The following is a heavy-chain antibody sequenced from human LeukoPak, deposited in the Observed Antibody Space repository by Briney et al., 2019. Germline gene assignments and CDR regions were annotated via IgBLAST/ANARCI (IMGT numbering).Heavy chain of an antibody. CDR2: MNPNSGNT. D-gene: IGHD3-10*01. CDR3: ARAYYGSGATDY. CDR1: GYTFTSYD. J-gene: IGHJ4*02. Sequence: ASVKVSCKASGYTFTSYDINWVRQATGQGLEWMGWMNPNSGNTGYAQKFQGRVTMTRNTSISTAYMELSSLRSEDTAVYYCARAYYGSGATDYWGQGTLVTASS. V-gene: IGHV1-8*01.